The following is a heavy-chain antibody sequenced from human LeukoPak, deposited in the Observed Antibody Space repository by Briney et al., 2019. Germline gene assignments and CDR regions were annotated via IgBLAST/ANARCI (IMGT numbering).Heavy chain of an antibody. V-gene: IGHV3-23*01. D-gene: IGHD2-15*01. J-gene: IGHJ4*02. CDR1: GFTFSSYA. CDR2: ISGSGGST. Sequence: GGSLRLSCAASGFTFSSYAMSWGRQAPGKGLEWVSAISGSGGSTHYADSVKGRFTISRDNSKNTLYLQMNSLRAEDTAVYYCAKDYLCSGGSCYYYPVYWGQGTLVTVSS. CDR3: AKDYLCSGGSCYYYPVY.